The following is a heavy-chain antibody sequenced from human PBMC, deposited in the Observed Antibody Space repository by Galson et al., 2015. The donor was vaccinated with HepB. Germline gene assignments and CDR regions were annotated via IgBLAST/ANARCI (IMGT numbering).Heavy chain of an antibody. CDR3: AGSLPGGWYYFDY. Sequence: SVKVSCKASGYTFTSYYMHWVRQAPGQGLEWMGVINPSGGSTNYAQNFQGRVTMTRDTSTTIVYMELTSLKSDRTAVYYCAGSLPGGWYYFDYWGQGALGTVSS. J-gene: IGHJ4*02. CDR2: INPSGGST. V-gene: IGHV1-46*01. D-gene: IGHD3-10*01. CDR1: GYTFTSYY.